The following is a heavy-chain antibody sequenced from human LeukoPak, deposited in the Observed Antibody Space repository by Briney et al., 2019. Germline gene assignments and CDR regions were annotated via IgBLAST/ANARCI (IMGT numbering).Heavy chain of an antibody. Sequence: ASVKVSCKASGYTFTTYDINWVRQASGQGLEWMGWMNPHSGNSGYAQKFQGRVTMTRDTSINTAYMELSSLTSDDTAVYYCTRAPVPGNYWGQGTLVTVSS. CDR2: MNPHSGNS. D-gene: IGHD3-10*01. CDR1: GYTFTTYD. V-gene: IGHV1-8*01. J-gene: IGHJ4*02. CDR3: TRAPVPGNY.